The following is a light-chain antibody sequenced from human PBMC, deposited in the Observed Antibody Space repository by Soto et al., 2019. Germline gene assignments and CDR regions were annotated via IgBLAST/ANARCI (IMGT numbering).Light chain of an antibody. J-gene: IGKJ1*01. V-gene: IGKV1-39*01. Sequence: DIQMTQSPSSLSASVGDGATIPCRASQGISNYLNWYQQKPGKAPTLLLHTVSRLQSGVPSRFSGSGSGTNFSLTISRLQPEDFATYYCQQSYDTPRTFGQGTKVEIE. CDR1: QGISNY. CDR3: QQSYDTPRT. CDR2: TVS.